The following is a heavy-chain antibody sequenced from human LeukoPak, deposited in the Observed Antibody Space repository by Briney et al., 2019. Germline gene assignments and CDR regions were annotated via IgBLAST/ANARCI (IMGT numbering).Heavy chain of an antibody. Sequence: ASVKVSFKASGYTFTDYHMHWVRQAPGQGLEWMGWINPNSGGTNYAQKFQGRVSMTRDTSTSTAYMELSRLRSDDTAVYYCAIIAAREKIDYWGQGTLVTVSS. D-gene: IGHD6-6*01. V-gene: IGHV1-2*02. J-gene: IGHJ4*02. CDR3: AIIAAREKIDY. CDR2: INPNSGGT. CDR1: GYTFTDYH.